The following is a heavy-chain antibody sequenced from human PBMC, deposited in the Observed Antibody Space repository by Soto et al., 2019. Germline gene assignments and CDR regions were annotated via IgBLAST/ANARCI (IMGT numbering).Heavy chain of an antibody. CDR2: ISYDGSNK. Sequence: QVQLVESGGGVVQPGRSLRLSCAASGFTFSSYGMHWVRQAPGKGLDWVAIISYDGSNKYYADSVKGRFTISRDNSKNTLYLQMNSLRAEDTAVYYCAKDGDSYYNFWSDYYPFDYWGQGTLVTVSS. V-gene: IGHV3-30*18. D-gene: IGHD3-3*01. CDR3: AKDGDSYYNFWSDYYPFDY. CDR1: GFTFSSYG. J-gene: IGHJ4*02.